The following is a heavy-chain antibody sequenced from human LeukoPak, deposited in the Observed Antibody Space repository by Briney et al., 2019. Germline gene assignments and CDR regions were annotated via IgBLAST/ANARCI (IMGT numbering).Heavy chain of an antibody. J-gene: IGHJ5*02. Sequence: ASVKVSCKASGGTFSSHAISWVRQAPGQGLEWMGGIIPIFGTANYAQKFQGRVTITADESTSTAYMELSSLRSEDTAVYYCARGLVPAALQGWLDPWGQGTLVTVSS. V-gene: IGHV1-69*13. CDR2: IIPIFGTA. CDR3: ARGLVPAALQGWLDP. D-gene: IGHD2-2*01. CDR1: GGTFSSHA.